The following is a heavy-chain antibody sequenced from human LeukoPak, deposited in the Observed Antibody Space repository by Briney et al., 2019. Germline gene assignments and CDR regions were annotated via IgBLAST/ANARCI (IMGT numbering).Heavy chain of an antibody. D-gene: IGHD2-15*01. CDR1: GGTFSSYA. V-gene: IGHV1-69*01. J-gene: IGHJ4*02. CDR2: IIPIFGTA. Sequence: ASVKVSCKAPGGTFSSYAISWVRQAPGQGLEWMGGIIPIFGTANYAQKFQGGVTITADESTSTAYMELSSLRSEDTAVYYCARGVALSPLDYWGQGTLVTVSS. CDR3: ARGVALSPLDY.